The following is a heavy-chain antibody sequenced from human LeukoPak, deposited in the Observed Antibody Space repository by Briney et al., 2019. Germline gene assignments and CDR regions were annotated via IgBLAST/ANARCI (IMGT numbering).Heavy chain of an antibody. CDR3: ARTRSQGIAAQYFDY. D-gene: IGHD6-13*01. V-gene: IGHV4-59*08. CDR2: FYYSGST. J-gene: IGHJ4*02. CDR1: GGSINCYS. Sequence: PSETLSLTCTVSGGSINCYSWSWIRQPPGKGLEWIGYFYYSGSTNYNPSLKSRVTISVDTSKSQFSLKLTSVTAADTAVYYCARTRSQGIAAQYFDYWGQGTLVTVSS.